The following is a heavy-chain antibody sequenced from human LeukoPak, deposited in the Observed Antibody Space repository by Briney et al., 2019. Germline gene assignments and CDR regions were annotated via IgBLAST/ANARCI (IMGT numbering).Heavy chain of an antibody. CDR2: ISYDGSNK. Sequence: GGSLRLSCSASGFTFSSYGMHWVRQAPGKGLEWVAVISYDGSNKYYADSVKGRFTISRDNSKNTLYLQMNSLRAEDTAVYYCAKVMTSQSYYYYYYGMDVWGQGTTVTVSS. J-gene: IGHJ6*02. CDR3: AKVMTSQSYYYYYYGMDV. CDR1: GFTFSSYG. V-gene: IGHV3-30*18.